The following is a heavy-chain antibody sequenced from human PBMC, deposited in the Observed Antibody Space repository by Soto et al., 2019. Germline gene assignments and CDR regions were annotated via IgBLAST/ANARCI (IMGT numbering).Heavy chain of an antibody. CDR1: GFTFSDYA. D-gene: IGHD6-19*01. CDR3: AKGGRQWLVTSDFNY. Sequence: VQLVESGGGVVQPGRSLRLSCSGSGFTFSDYAMHWVRRAPGKGLEWVAVVSHDGRNTHYADSVKGRFTISRDSSKNTVSLEMTSLRAEDTAVYYCAKGGRQWLVTSDFNYWGQGALVTVSS. V-gene: IGHV3-30*18. CDR2: VSHDGRNT. J-gene: IGHJ4*02.